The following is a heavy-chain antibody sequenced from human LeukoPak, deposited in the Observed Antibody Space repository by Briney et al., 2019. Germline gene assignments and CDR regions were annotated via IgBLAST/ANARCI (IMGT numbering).Heavy chain of an antibody. CDR1: GFTFSSYA. V-gene: IGHV3-7*01. Sequence: GGSLRLSCAASGFTFSSYAMHWVRQAPGKGLEWVANIKQDGSEKNSVDSVKGRFTISRDNPKNSLYLQMNSLRAEDTAVYYCARNDYGDYGPSGYWGQGTLVTVSS. CDR3: ARNDYGDYGPSGY. J-gene: IGHJ4*02. D-gene: IGHD4-17*01. CDR2: IKQDGSEK.